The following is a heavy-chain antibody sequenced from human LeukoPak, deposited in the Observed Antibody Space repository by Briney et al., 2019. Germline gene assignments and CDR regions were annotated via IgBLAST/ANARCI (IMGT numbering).Heavy chain of an antibody. D-gene: IGHD1-26*01. CDR3: AREGGEGATQTFDY. CDR2: IYYSGST. J-gene: IGHJ4*02. Sequence: KPSETLSLTCIVSGGSISSYYWSWIRQPPGKGLEWIGYIYYSGSTNYNPSLKSRVTISVDTSKNQFSLKLSSVTAADTAVYYCAREGGEGATQTFDYWGQGTLVTVSS. V-gene: IGHV4-59*01. CDR1: GGSISSYY.